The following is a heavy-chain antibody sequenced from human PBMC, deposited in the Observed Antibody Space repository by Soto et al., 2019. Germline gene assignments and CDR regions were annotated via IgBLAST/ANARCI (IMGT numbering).Heavy chain of an antibody. Sequence: QVQLVQSGAEVKKPGDSVKVSCKASGYTFTGYYMHWVRQAPGQGLEWMGWINPNSGGTNYAQKFQGRVTMTRDTSISTAYMELSRLRSDDTALYYCARVNNWNDGRPSPYYYYYGMDVWGQETTVTVSS. CDR1: GYTFTGYY. D-gene: IGHD1-20*01. J-gene: IGHJ6*02. CDR3: ARVNNWNDGRPSPYYYYYGMDV. CDR2: INPNSGGT. V-gene: IGHV1-2*02.